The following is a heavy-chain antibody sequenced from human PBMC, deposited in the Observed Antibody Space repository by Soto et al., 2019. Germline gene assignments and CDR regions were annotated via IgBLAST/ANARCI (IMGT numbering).Heavy chain of an antibody. CDR3: ARGTKYYYQGMEV. Sequence: EILSISCTFSGGSMNNYYWTWIRHPPGKGLEWIGYIYDSGSTSYNPSLKSRLTISVDTSKNQLSLKLKSVTAAETAVYYCARGTKYYYQGMEVWGQGTTVTFS. J-gene: IGHJ6*02. CDR1: GGSMNNYY. V-gene: IGHV4-59*01. CDR2: IYDSGST.